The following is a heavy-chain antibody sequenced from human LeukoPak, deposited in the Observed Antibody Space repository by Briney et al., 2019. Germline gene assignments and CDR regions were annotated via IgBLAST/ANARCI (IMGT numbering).Heavy chain of an antibody. CDR3: ARDLVPSLVIAAAGNAFDI. CDR1: GYTFTSYA. V-gene: IGHV7-4-1*02. CDR2: INTNTGNP. J-gene: IGHJ3*02. Sequence: ASVKVSCKASGYTFTSYAMNWVRQAPGQGLEWMGWINTNTGNPTYAQGFTGRFVFSLDTSVSTAYLQISSLKAEDTAVYYCARDLVPSLVIAAAGNAFDIWGQGTMVTVSS. D-gene: IGHD6-13*01.